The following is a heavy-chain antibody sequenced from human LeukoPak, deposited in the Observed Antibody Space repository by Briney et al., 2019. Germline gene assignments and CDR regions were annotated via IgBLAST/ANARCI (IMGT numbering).Heavy chain of an antibody. CDR1: GFTFSTHR. Sequence: PGGSLRLSCAASGFTFSTHRMNWVRQAPGKGLEWVSVISNSGGYTYYADSVKGRFTISRDNAKNLLFLQMSSLRVEDTAVYYCARDRPSYDFWSGYPAPYYFDYWGQGTLVTVSS. CDR2: ISNSGGYT. J-gene: IGHJ4*02. CDR3: ARDRPSYDFWSGYPAPYYFDY. V-gene: IGHV3-21*06. D-gene: IGHD3-3*01.